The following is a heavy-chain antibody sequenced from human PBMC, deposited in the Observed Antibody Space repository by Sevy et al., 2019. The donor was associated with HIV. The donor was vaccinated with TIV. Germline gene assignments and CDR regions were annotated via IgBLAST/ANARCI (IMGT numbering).Heavy chain of an antibody. V-gene: IGHV5-51*01. CDR2: IYPGDSDT. Sequence: GESLKISCKGSGYSFTSYWIGWVRQMPGKGLEWMGIIYPGDSDTRYSPSFQGQVTISADKSISTAYLQWSSLKASDTAMYYCASHSVVGATYYYYGMDVWGQGTTVTVSS. D-gene: IGHD1-26*01. J-gene: IGHJ6*02. CDR3: ASHSVVGATYYYYGMDV. CDR1: GYSFTSYW.